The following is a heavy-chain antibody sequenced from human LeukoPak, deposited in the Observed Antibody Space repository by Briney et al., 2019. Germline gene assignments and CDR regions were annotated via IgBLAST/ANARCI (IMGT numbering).Heavy chain of an antibody. CDR2: ISYDGSNK. CDR3: AKEGPLASYFDY. Sequence: PGGSLRLSCAASGFTFSSYGMHWVRQAPGKGLEWVAVISYDGSNKYYADSVKGRFTISRDNSKNTLYLQMNSLRAEDTAVYYCAKEGPLASYFDYWGQGTLVTVS. CDR1: GFTFSSYG. V-gene: IGHV3-30*18. D-gene: IGHD6-6*01. J-gene: IGHJ4*02.